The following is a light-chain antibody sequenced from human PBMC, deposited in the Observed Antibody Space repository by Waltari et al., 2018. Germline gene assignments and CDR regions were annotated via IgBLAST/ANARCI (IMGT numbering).Light chain of an antibody. CDR1: NTVLGDFNY. V-gene: IGLV2-8*01. J-gene: IGLJ2*01. CDR2: DVR. CDR3: SAHAGRNNLL. Sequence: QSALTQPPSASGSPGQSVAISCTGTNTVLGDFNYVSWYQQLPGKAPKRIIDDVRGRPSGVPDRFSASKSGNTASLTVSGLQAEDEADYFCSAHAGRNNLLFGGGTKLTVL.